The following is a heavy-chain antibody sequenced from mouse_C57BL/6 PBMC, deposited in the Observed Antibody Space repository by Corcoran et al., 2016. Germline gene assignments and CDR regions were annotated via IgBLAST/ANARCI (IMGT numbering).Heavy chain of an antibody. D-gene: IGHD1-2*01. J-gene: IGHJ3*01. V-gene: IGHV14-2*01. Sequence: EVQLQQSGAELVKQGAPANWSCTASGFNIKDYYMTWWKQRTEQGLEWIGRIDPEDGETKYAPKFQGKATITADTSSNTAYLQLSSLTSEDTAVYYCCLRLDAYWGQGTLVTVSA. CDR1: GFNIKDYY. CDR3: CLRLDAY. CDR2: IDPEDGET.